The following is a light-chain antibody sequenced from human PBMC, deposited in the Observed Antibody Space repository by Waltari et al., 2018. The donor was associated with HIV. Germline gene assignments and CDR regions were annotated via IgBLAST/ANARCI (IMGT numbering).Light chain of an antibody. CDR2: NNA. CDR1: ASNIGRNT. J-gene: IGLJ3*02. V-gene: IGLV1-44*01. CDR3: ATWDDGLSGWV. Sequence: QSVVTQPPSASGTPGQRVSMSCSGSASNIGRNTVNWYQHLPQPAPQLLIYNNAERPAGFPDRVSASKTGTSASLDISGLQSEDEADYYCATWDDGLSGWVFGGGTKLTVL.